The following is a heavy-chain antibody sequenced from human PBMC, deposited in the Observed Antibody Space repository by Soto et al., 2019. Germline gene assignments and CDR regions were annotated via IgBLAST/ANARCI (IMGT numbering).Heavy chain of an antibody. CDR1: GGSVSSGSYY. CDR2: IYYSGST. V-gene: IGHV4-61*01. J-gene: IGHJ4*02. Sequence: SETLSLTCTVSGGSVSSGSYYWSWIRQPPGKGLEWIGYIYYSGSTNYNPSLKGRVTISVDTSKNQFSLKLSSVTAADTAVYYCAREVRGVINYFDYWGQGTLVTVSS. CDR3: AREVRGVINYFDY. D-gene: IGHD3-10*01.